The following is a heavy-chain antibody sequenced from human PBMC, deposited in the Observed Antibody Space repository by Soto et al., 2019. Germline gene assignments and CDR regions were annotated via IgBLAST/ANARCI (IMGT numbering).Heavy chain of an antibody. D-gene: IGHD5-18*01. V-gene: IGHV3-30*03. CDR1: GFTFSSYG. CDR2: ISYDGSNK. CDR3: ARGADWLWLNWYFDL. J-gene: IGHJ2*01. Sequence: QVQLVESGGGVVQPGRSLRLSCAASGFTFSSYGMHWVRQAPGKGLEWVAVISYDGSNKYYADSVKGRFTISRDNSKNTLYLQMNSLRAEDKAVYYCARGADWLWLNWYFDLWGRGTLVTVSS.